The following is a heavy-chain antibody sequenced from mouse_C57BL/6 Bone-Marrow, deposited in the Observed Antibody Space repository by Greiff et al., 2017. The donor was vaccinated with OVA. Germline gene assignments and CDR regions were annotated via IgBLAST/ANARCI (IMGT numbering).Heavy chain of an antibody. D-gene: IGHD1-2*01. Sequence: QVQLKQSGAELARPGASVKLSCKASGYTFTSYGISWVKQRTGQGLEWIGEIYPRSGNTYYNEKFKGKATLTADKSSSTAYMELRSLTSEDSAVYFCARDDYYGRAWFAYWGQGTLVTVSA. CDR1: GYTFTSYG. J-gene: IGHJ3*01. CDR3: ARDDYYGRAWFAY. CDR2: IYPRSGNT. V-gene: IGHV1-81*01.